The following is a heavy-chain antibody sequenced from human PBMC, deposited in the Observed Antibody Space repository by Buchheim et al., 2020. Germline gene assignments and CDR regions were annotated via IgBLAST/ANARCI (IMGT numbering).Heavy chain of an antibody. CDR1: GGSISSSSYY. V-gene: IGHV4-39*01. D-gene: IGHD1-26*01. CDR3: ARGVGIVGAFHDY. CDR2: IHYSGST. J-gene: IGHJ4*02. Sequence: QLQLQESGPGLVKPSETLSLTCTVSGGSISSSSYYWGWIRQPPGKGLEWIGSIHYSGSTYYNPSLKSRVTISVDTSKNQFSLKLSSVTAADTAVYYCARGVGIVGAFHDYWGQGTL.